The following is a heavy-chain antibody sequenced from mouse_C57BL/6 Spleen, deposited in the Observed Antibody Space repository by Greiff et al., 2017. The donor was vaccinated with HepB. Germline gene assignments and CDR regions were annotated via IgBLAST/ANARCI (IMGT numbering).Heavy chain of an antibody. J-gene: IGHJ4*01. CDR1: GYTFTSYW. V-gene: IGHV1-55*01. D-gene: IGHD2-4*01. CDR3: AIYDYSYAMDY. Sequence: QVQLKQPGAELVKPGASVKMSCKASGYTFTSYWITWVKQRPGQGLEWIGDIYPGSGSTNYNEKFKSKATLTVDTSSSTAYMQLSSLTSEDSAVYYCAIYDYSYAMDYWGQGTSVTVSS. CDR2: IYPGSGST.